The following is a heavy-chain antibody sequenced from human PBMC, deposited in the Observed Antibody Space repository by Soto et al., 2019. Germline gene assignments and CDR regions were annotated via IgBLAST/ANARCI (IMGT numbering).Heavy chain of an antibody. Sequence: ASVKVSCKASGYTFTGYYMHWVRQAPGQGLEWMGWINPNSGGTNYAQKFQGWVTMTRDTSISTAYMELSRLRSDDTAVYYCARERHNWNYGYYFDYWGQGTLVTVSS. V-gene: IGHV1-2*04. CDR1: GYTFTGYY. CDR3: ARERHNWNYGYYFDY. J-gene: IGHJ4*02. CDR2: INPNSGGT. D-gene: IGHD1-7*01.